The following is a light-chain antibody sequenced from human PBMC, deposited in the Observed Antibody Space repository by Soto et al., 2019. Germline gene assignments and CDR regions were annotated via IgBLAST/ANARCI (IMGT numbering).Light chain of an antibody. CDR1: SSDVGAYDF. CDR3: KSYAGSNTYV. J-gene: IGLJ1*01. V-gene: IGLV2-8*01. Sequence: SVLTQPASVSGSPGQSITISCTGTSSDVGAYDFVSWYQHHPGKAPRLIIYEVVQRPSGVPDRFSGSKSGNTASLTVSGLQAADEADYFCKSYAGSNTYVFGSGTKVTVL. CDR2: EVV.